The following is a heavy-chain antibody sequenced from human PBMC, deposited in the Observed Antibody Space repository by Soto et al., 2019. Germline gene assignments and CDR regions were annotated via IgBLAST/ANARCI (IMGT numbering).Heavy chain of an antibody. CDR3: ASFRWLQWVYFDY. CDR2: ISSSSSYI. V-gene: IGHV3-21*01. Sequence: ESGGGLVKPGGSLRLSCAASGFTFSSYSMNWVRQAPGKGLEWVSSISSSSSYIYYADSVKGRFTISRDNAKNSLYLQMNSLRAEDTAVYYCASFRWLQWVYFDYWGQGTLVTVSS. CDR1: GFTFSSYS. J-gene: IGHJ4*02. D-gene: IGHD5-12*01.